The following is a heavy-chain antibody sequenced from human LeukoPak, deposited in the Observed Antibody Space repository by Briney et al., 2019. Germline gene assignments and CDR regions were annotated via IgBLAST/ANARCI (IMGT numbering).Heavy chain of an antibody. CDR3: ARLTNSRSYYYYYMDV. CDR2: MYYGGST. D-gene: IGHD1-1*01. J-gene: IGHJ6*03. Sequence: SETLSLTCTVSGGSISSSSYYWGWIRQPPGKGLEWIGNMYYGGSTHNNPSLKSRVTISVDTSKNQFSLKLSSVTAADTAVYYCARLTNSRSYYYYYMDVWGKGTTVTVSS. V-gene: IGHV4-39*01. CDR1: GGSISSSSYY.